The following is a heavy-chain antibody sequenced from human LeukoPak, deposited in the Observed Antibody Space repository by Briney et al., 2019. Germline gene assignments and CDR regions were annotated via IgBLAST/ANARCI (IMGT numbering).Heavy chain of an antibody. V-gene: IGHV4-31*03. Sequence: PSETLSLTCTVSGGSISSGGYYWSWIRQHPGKGLEWIGYIYYSGSTYYNPSLKSRVTISVDTSKNQFSLKLSSVTVADTAVYYCARVPEMADRAFDIWGQGTMVTVSS. J-gene: IGHJ3*02. D-gene: IGHD5-24*01. CDR3: ARVPEMADRAFDI. CDR1: GGSISSGGYY. CDR2: IYYSGST.